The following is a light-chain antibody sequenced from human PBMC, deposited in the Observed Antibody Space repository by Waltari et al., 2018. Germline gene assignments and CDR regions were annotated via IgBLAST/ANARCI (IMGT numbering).Light chain of an antibody. V-gene: IGKV3-20*01. CDR1: QSVSSIY. J-gene: IGKJ1*01. CDR2: GAS. CDR3: HQYGSSFRT. Sequence: ENVLTQSPGTLSLSPGERATLSCRASQSVSSIYLAWYQQRPGQAPRRLIDGASRRATGIPDRFSGSGSGTDFTLTISRLEPEDFAVYYCHQYGSSFRTFGQGTKVEIK.